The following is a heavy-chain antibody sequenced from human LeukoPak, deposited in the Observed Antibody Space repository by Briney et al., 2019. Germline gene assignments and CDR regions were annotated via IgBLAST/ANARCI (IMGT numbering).Heavy chain of an antibody. D-gene: IGHD3-3*01. J-gene: IGHJ6*03. V-gene: IGHV4-61*09. CDR3: AKFTSGYDFWWYYMDV. CDR1: GGSISSGSYY. CDR2: IYRSGST. Sequence: TLSLTCTVSGGSISSGSYYWSWIRQPAGKRLEWIGHIYRSGSTNYNPSLKSRVTISVDTSKNQFSLKLSSVTAADTAVYYCAKFTSGYDFWWYYMDVWGKGTTVTVSS.